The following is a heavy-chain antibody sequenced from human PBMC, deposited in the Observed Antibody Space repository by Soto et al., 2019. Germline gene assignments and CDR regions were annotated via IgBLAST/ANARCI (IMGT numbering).Heavy chain of an antibody. V-gene: IGHV5-51*01. J-gene: IGHJ5*02. CDR3: ARQLRDSSSWYRGWFDP. D-gene: IGHD6-13*01. CDR2: IYPGDSDT. Sequence: GESLKISCKGSGYSFTSYWIGWVRQMPGKGLEWMGIIYPGDSDTRYSPSFQGQVTISADKSISTAYLRWSSLKASDTARYYCARQLRDSSSWYRGWFDPWGQGTLVTVSS. CDR1: GYSFTSYW.